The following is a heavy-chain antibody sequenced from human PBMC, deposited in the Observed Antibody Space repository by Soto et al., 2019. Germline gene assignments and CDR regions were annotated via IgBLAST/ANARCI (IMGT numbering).Heavy chain of an antibody. Sequence: QVQLVESGGGVVQSGRSLRLSCAASGFTFSNYAMHWVRQAPGKGLEWVAVLSYAGNNKYYADSVKGRFTIYRDNSKNTLHLQMNSLRDEDTAVYYCARGGEYISSSGRDYWGQGTLVTVSS. J-gene: IGHJ4*02. CDR1: GFTFSNYA. D-gene: IGHD6-6*01. CDR2: LSYAGNNK. V-gene: IGHV3-30-3*01. CDR3: ARGGEYISSSGRDY.